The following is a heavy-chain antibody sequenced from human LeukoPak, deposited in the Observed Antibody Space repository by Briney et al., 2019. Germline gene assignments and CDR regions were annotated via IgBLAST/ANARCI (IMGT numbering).Heavy chain of an antibody. J-gene: IGHJ4*02. CDR1: GFSFSSYA. V-gene: IGHV3-33*06. CDR3: VKSGPDFGDLPSEYYFDF. CDR2: IWYDGSNQ. Sequence: GGSLRLSCAASGFSFSSYAMHWVRQAPGKGLEWVAVIWYDGSNQYYADSVRGRFTISRDNSKNTLHLQMNSLRAEDTAAYYCVKSGPDFGDLPSEYYFDFWGQGTLVTVSS. D-gene: IGHD4-17*01.